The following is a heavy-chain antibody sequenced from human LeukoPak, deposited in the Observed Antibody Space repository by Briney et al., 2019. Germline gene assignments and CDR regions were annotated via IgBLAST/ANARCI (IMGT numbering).Heavy chain of an antibody. CDR3: ARVSSSWYEDWYFDL. CDR2: IYVSGST. J-gene: IGHJ2*01. V-gene: IGHV4-4*07. Sequence: SETLSLTCTVSGVSVSSYYWTWIRQPAGKGLEVTGRIYVSGSTDYNPSLKSRVTMSVDTSKNQFSLKLSSVTAADTAVYYCARVSSSWYEDWYFDLWGRGTLVSVSS. D-gene: IGHD6-13*01. CDR1: GVSVSSYY.